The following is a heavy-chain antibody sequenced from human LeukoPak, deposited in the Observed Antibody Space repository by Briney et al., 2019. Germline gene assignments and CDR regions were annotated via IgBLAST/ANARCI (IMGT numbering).Heavy chain of an antibody. J-gene: IGHJ4*02. V-gene: IGHV3-7*01. CDR3: ASGGGYTNFDY. D-gene: IGHD5-12*01. CDR2: VKKDASEK. CDR1: GFTFSNNW. Sequence: GGSLRLSCAASGFTFSNNWMTWVRQAPGKGLEWVASVKKDASEKYYVDSVKGRFTISRDNAKYSLYLEMNSLRAEDTAVYYCASGGGYTNFDYWGQGTLVTVSS.